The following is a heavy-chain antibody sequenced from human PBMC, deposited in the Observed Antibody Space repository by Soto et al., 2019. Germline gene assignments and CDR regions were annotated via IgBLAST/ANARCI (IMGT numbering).Heavy chain of an antibody. Sequence: ASVKVSCKASGYIFTGYHIHWVRPAPGRGLEWMGWINPNSGDTEYAQNFQGRVTMTRDTSFNLVYMEMSGLMSDDTAVYYCARDARGTRGFDEMDIWGQGTTVTVSS. J-gene: IGHJ6*02. CDR1: GYIFTGYH. V-gene: IGHV1-2*02. D-gene: IGHD3-9*01. CDR2: INPNSGDT. CDR3: ARDARGTRGFDEMDI.